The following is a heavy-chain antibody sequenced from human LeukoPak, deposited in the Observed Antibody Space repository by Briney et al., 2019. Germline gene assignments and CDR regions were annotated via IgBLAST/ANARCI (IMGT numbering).Heavy chain of an antibody. CDR2: ISGSGGST. J-gene: IGHJ4*02. CDR3: AKLGHAVAGLDPFDY. V-gene: IGHV3-23*01. D-gene: IGHD6-19*01. CDR1: GFTFSSYA. Sequence: PGGSLRLSCAASGFTFSSYAMSWVRQAPGKGLEWVSAISGSGGSTYYSDSVKGRFTISRDNSKNTLYLQMNSLRAEDTAVYYCAKLGHAVAGLDPFDYWGQGTLVTVSS.